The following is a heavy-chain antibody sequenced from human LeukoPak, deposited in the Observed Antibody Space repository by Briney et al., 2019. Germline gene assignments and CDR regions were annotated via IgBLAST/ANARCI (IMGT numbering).Heavy chain of an antibody. J-gene: IGHJ1*01. CDR2: IRSKSDGGTT. CDR1: GFTFNTAW. CDR3: TTDFRL. Sequence: PGGSLRLSCAASGFTFNTAWMSWVRQAPRKGLEWVGRIRSKSDGGTTYYAAPVKGRFTISRDDSKNTLYLQMNSLKIEDTALYYCTTDFRLWGQGTLVTVSS. V-gene: IGHV3-15*01.